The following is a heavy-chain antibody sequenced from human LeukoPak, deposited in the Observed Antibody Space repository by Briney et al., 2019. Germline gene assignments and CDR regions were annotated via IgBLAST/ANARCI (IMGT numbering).Heavy chain of an antibody. J-gene: IGHJ5*02. CDR3: ARGGLYSSSWLNWFDP. CDR2: IYYSGST. Sequence: SQTLSLTCTVSGGSISSGDYYWSWIRQPPGKGLEWIGYIYYSGSTYYNPSLKSRVTISVDTSKNQFSLKLSSVTAADTAVYYCARGGLYSSSWLNWFDPWGQGTLVTASS. D-gene: IGHD6-13*01. CDR1: GGSISSGDYY. V-gene: IGHV4-30-4*01.